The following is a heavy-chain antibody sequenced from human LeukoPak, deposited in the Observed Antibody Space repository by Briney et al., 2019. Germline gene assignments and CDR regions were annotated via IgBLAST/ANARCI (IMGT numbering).Heavy chain of an antibody. D-gene: IGHD6-13*01. J-gene: IGHJ4*02. V-gene: IGHV3-23*01. CDR2: ISGRGDST. Sequence: GGSLRLSCAASGFTFSNYGMHWVRQAPGKGLEWVSTISGRGDSTYYADSVKGRFTISRDNSKNTLYLQMNSLRLEDTAGYYCAKGAGYSSNWNFDYWGQGTLVTVSS. CDR1: GFTFSNYG. CDR3: AKGAGYSSNWNFDY.